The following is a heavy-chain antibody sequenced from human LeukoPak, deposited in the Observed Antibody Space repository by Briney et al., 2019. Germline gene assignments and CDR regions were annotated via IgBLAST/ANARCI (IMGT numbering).Heavy chain of an antibody. V-gene: IGHV3-30*02. CDR3: ASLGDYYYYYYMDV. J-gene: IGHJ6*03. CDR2: IRYDGSNK. CDR1: GFTFSSYG. D-gene: IGHD4-17*01. Sequence: GGSLRLSCAASGFTFSSYGMHWVRQAPGKGLEGVAFIRYDGSNKYYADSVKGRFTISRDNSKNTLYLQMNSLRAEDTAVYYCASLGDYYYYYYMDVWGKGTTVTISS.